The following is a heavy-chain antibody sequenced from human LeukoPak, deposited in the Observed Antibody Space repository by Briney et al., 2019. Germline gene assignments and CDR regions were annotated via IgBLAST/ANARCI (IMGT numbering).Heavy chain of an antibody. V-gene: IGHV1-8*03. Sequence: ASVKVSCKASGYTFTSYDINWVRQATGQGLEWMGWMNPNSGNTGYAQKFQGRVTITRNTSISTAYMELSSLRSEDAAVYYCARYWDGYGHDAFDIWGQGTMVTVSP. J-gene: IGHJ3*02. CDR1: GYTFTSYD. D-gene: IGHD5-24*01. CDR2: MNPNSGNT. CDR3: ARYWDGYGHDAFDI.